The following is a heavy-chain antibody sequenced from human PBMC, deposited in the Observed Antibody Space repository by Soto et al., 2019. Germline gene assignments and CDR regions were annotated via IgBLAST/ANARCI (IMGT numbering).Heavy chain of an antibody. CDR3: ATGGYYFDY. V-gene: IGHV3-15*07. CDR1: GFTFSNYA. CDR2: IKSKPIGGTT. J-gene: IGHJ4*02. D-gene: IGHD3-10*01. Sequence: PGGSLRLSCAASGFTFSNYAMNWVRQAPGEGLEWVGRIKSKPIGGTTDYAAPVKGRFTISRDDSNNTVYLQVNSLRTEDTAVYYCATGGYYFDYWGQGTLVTVSS.